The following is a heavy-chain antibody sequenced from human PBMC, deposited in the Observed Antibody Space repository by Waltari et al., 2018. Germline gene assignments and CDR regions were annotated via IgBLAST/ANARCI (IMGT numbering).Heavy chain of an antibody. CDR1: GFTFSDYA. CDR2: ISGSGGST. D-gene: IGHD2-15*01. J-gene: IGHJ4*02. CDR3: ARGLGLVVTTATPHY. V-gene: IGHV3-23*04. Sequence: EVQLVESGGGLVQPGGSLRLSCAASGFTFSDYAMNWVRQTPGKGLEWVSVISGSGGSTHYAASVKGRFTISRDNSKNTLSLQMNSLRAWDTAVYYCARGLGLVVTTATPHYWGQGTQVTVSS.